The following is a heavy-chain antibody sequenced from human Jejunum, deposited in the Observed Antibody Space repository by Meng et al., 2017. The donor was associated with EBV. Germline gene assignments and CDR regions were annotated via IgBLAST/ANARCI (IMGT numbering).Heavy chain of an antibody. Sequence: GRLQESGQGLVKPLEPLSPTCVVSGDSISNGYFWSLIRQPPGNGLEWIGYIYYSGDTSYNPSLKSRVTISMDTSTNQFSLKLNSVTVADTALYYCATDTPSERSGRFHYWGQGTLVTVSS. V-gene: IGHV4-30-4*01. CDR1: GDSISNGYF. J-gene: IGHJ4*02. CDR3: ATDTPSERSGRFHY. CDR2: IYYSGDT. D-gene: IGHD3-3*01.